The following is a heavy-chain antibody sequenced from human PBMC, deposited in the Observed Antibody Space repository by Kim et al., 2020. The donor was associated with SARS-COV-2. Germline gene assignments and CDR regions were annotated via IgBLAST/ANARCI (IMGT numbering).Heavy chain of an antibody. CDR2: ISSSSSYI. J-gene: IGHJ2*01. V-gene: IGHV3-21*01. CDR1: GFTFSSYS. CDR3: ARDVDGGYCGGDCPKAYWYFDL. Sequence: GGSLRLSCAASGFTFSSYSMNWVRQAPGKGLEWVSSISSSSSYIYYADSVKGRFTISRDNAKNSLYLQMNSLRAEDTAVYYCARDVDGGYCGGDCPKAYWYFDLWGRGTLVTVSS. D-gene: IGHD2-21*02.